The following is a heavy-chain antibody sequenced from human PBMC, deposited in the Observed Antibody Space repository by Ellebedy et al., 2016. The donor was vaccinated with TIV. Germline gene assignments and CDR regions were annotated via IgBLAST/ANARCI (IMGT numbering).Heavy chain of an antibody. CDR3: ARDGAGRWDY. CDR1: GGSINNRY. D-gene: IGHD4-23*01. CDR2: IYSSWTT. J-gene: IGHJ4*02. Sequence: MPSDTLSLTCTVSGGSINNRYWSWIRQVAGKGLEWIGRIYSSWTTNYNPSLNSRVTMSVDTSNKQFSLRLTSVTAADTAVYYWARDGAGRWDYWGPGTLVTVSS. V-gene: IGHV4-4*07.